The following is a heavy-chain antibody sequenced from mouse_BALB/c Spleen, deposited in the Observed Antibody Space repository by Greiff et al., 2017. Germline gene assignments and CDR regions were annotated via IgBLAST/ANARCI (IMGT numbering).Heavy chain of an antibody. CDR3: ARGGPFAY. Sequence: LQQSGAELVRPGALVKLSCKASGFNIKDYYMHWVKQRPEQGLEWIGWIDPENGNTIYDPKFQGKASITADTSSNTAYLQLSSLTSEDTAVYYCARGGPFAYWGQGTLVTVSA. CDR1: GFNIKDYY. CDR2: IDPENGNT. V-gene: IGHV14-1*02. J-gene: IGHJ3*01.